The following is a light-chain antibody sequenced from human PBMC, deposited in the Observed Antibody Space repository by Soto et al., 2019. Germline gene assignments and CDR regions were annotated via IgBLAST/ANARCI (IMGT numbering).Light chain of an antibody. V-gene: IGLV1-44*01. J-gene: IGLJ2*01. Sequence: QSVLTQPPSTSGTPGQRVTISCSGSDSNIGSTSVNWYQQLPGTAPKLLMFRDDQRPSGVPDRFSGSKSGTSASLAISGLQSEDEADYYCSAWDDSLNAVVFGGGTKVTVL. CDR3: SAWDDSLNAVV. CDR2: RDD. CDR1: DSNIGSTS.